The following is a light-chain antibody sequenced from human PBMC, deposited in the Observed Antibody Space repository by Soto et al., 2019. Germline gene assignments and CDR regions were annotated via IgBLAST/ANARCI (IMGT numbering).Light chain of an antibody. CDR2: TVS. J-gene: IGKJ1*01. CDR1: QSIGNR. CDR3: QQTYNSRT. Sequence: DLQMTRSPSSLSASVGDRVTITCRAGQSIGNRLNWYQQRPGQAPKLLMDTVSRMQAGVPARFSGSGSGTDFTLTISSLQREDFATYYCQQTYNSRTFGPGTKV. V-gene: IGKV1-39*01.